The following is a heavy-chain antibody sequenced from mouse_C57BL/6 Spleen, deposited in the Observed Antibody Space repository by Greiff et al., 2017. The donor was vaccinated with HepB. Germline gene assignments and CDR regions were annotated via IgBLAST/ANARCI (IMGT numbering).Heavy chain of an antibody. V-gene: IGHV1-26*01. Sequence: VQLQQSGPELVKPGASVKISCKASGYTFTDYYMNWVKQSHGKSLEWIGDINPNNGGTSYNQKFKGKATLTVDKSSSTAYMELRSLTSEDSAVYYCARVGGDAMDYWGQGTSVTVSS. CDR1: GYTFTDYY. CDR3: ARVGGDAMDY. CDR2: INPNNGGT. J-gene: IGHJ4*01.